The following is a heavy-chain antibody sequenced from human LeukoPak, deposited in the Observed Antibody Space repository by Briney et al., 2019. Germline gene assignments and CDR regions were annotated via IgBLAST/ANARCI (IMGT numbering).Heavy chain of an antibody. J-gene: IGHJ4*02. CDR2: SGNKVNSYST. CDR3: LSGSYVAY. D-gene: IGHD1-26*01. CDR1: GLIFSEHN. V-gene: IGHV3-72*01. Sequence: PGGSLRLSCAASGLIFSEHNMDWVRPAPGKGLEWVGRSGNKVNSYSTEYAASVKGRFTISRDDSRNSLYLQMNSLKTEDTAVYYCLSGSYVAYWGQGTLVTVSS.